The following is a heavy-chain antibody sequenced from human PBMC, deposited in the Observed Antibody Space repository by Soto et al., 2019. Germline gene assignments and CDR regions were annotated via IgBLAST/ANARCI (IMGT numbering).Heavy chain of an antibody. D-gene: IGHD3-22*01. Sequence: QVQLVQSGVEVKKPGSSVKGACKASGGTFSKNTISWVRQSPGQGLEWMGGIMPVFGRLKYAQKFQGRVTNTEDEYTRTAYMELSRLKSDDTAAYYCARQYDYGTSGYYYDYWGQGTQVTVSS. CDR1: GGTFSKNT. CDR3: ARQYDYGTSGYYYDY. CDR2: IMPVFGRL. V-gene: IGHV1-69*01. J-gene: IGHJ4*02.